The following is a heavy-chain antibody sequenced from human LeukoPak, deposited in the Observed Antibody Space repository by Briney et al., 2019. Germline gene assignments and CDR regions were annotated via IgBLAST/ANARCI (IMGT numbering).Heavy chain of an antibody. CDR3: ARRDYYGSGSYWGAFDY. Sequence: GESLRISCKGSGYSFTSYWIGWVRQMPGKGVEGMGVVYPGDCESDTKYSPSCQGQITISADKSISTAYLQWSSLKASDTAIYYCARRDYYGSGSYWGAFDYWGQGTLVTVSS. CDR2: VYPGDCESDT. J-gene: IGHJ4*02. CDR1: GYSFTSYW. D-gene: IGHD3-10*01. V-gene: IGHV5-51*01.